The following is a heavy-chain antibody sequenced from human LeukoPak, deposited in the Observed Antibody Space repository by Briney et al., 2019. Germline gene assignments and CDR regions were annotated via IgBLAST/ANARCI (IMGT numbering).Heavy chain of an antibody. V-gene: IGHV3-21*01. CDR2: ISTSSTYI. Sequence: GGSLRLSCAASGFTFRNYRMNWVRQAPGKGLEWVSSISTSSTYIFYADSVKGRFTISRDNAKNSLYLQMNSLRAEDTAVYYCARDYDSSGYYYPVYEYWGQGTLVTVSS. CDR3: ARDYDSSGYYYPVYEY. CDR1: GFTFRNYR. D-gene: IGHD3-22*01. J-gene: IGHJ4*02.